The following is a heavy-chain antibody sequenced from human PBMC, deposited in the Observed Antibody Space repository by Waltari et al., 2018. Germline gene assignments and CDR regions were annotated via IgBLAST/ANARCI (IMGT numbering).Heavy chain of an antibody. Sequence: EVQLVESGGGLVQPGGSLRLSCAASGFTFSSYSMNWVRQAPGKGLEWVSYISSSSSTIYYADSVKGRFTISRDNAKNSLYLQMNSLRAEDTAVYYCARGSGWYELYYYYMDVWGKGTTVTISS. D-gene: IGHD6-19*01. CDR3: ARGSGWYELYYYYMDV. CDR1: GFTFSSYS. J-gene: IGHJ6*03. CDR2: ISSSSSTI. V-gene: IGHV3-48*04.